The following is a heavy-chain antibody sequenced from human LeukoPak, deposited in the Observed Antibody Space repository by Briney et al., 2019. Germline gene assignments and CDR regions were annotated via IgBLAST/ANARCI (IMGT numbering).Heavy chain of an antibody. CDR3: ASLQNPEWGFDP. V-gene: IGHV4-59*01. D-gene: IGHD2-8*01. J-gene: IGHJ5*02. CDR1: GVSISSYY. CDR2: IYYSGST. Sequence: SETLSLTCTVSGVSISSYYWSWIRQPPGKGLEWIGYIYYSGSTNYNPSLKSRVTISVDTSKNQFSLKLSSVTAADTAVYYCASLQNPEWGFDPWGQGTLVTVSS.